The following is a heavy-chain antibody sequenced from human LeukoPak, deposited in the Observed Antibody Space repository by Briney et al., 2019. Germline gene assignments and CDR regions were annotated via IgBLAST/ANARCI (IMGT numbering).Heavy chain of an antibody. J-gene: IGHJ4*02. CDR3: AKAFDDYFFDY. V-gene: IGHV3-23*01. CDR2: IGGSGSST. CDR1: GFTFNTYA. D-gene: IGHD2-21*02. Sequence: SGGSLRLSCAASGFTFNTYAMSWVRQAPGMGLEWVSGIGGSGSSTYYAESVKGRFTISRDNSKNTLYLQMNSLRAEDTAAYYCAKAFDDYFFDYWGQGTLVTVSS.